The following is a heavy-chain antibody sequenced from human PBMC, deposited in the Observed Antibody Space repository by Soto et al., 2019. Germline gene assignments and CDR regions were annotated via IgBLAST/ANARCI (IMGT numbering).Heavy chain of an antibody. CDR2: IYYSGST. Sequence: SETLSPTCTVSGGSFRSGDYYWSSIRQPPGKGLEWIGYIYYSGSTYYNPSLKSRVTIPVDTSKNQFSLKLSSVTAADTSVYYCARDENGYYYYYGMDVWGQGTTVTVSS. CDR3: ARDENGYYYYYGMDV. V-gene: IGHV4-30-4*01. J-gene: IGHJ6*02. D-gene: IGHD1-1*01. CDR1: GGSFRSGDYY.